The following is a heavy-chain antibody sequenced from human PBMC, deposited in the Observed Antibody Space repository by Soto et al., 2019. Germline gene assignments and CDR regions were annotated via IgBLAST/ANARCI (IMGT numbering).Heavy chain of an antibody. V-gene: IGHV1-69*13. D-gene: IGHD3-22*01. Sequence: ASVKVSCKASGGTFSSSAISWVRQAPGQGLEWMGGIIPIFGSANYAQKFQGRVTITADESTSTAYMELRSLRSEDTAVYYCALDLYATSGYYYFWGQGTLVTVSS. CDR2: IIPIFGSA. J-gene: IGHJ4*02. CDR1: GGTFSSSA. CDR3: ALDLYATSGYYYF.